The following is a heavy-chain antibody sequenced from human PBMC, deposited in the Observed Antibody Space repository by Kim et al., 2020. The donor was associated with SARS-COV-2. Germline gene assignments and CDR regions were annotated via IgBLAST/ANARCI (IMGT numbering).Heavy chain of an antibody. J-gene: IGHJ6*02. CDR3: ARGDLIQTYYYYYYGMDV. CDR2: ISSSSSYI. Sequence: GGSLRLSCAASGFTFSSYSMNWVRQAPGKGLEWVSSISSSSSYIYYADSVKGRFTISRDNAKNSLYLQMNSLRAEDTAVYYCARGDLIQTYYYYYYGMDVWGQGTTVTVSS. CDR1: GFTFSSYS. V-gene: IGHV3-21*01.